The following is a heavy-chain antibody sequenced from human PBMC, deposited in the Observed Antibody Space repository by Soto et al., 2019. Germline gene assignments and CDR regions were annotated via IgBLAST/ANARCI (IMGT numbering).Heavy chain of an antibody. J-gene: IGHJ4*02. CDR3: ATGNVASMIEY. V-gene: IGHV4-4*02. Sequence: SETLSRTCVVSDGSLSTYYWWTWVRHPPCKGLELIGKMFHSGGADYSPSLKSRVTISADSSKNHFSLRLTAVTAADTAVYYCATGNVASMIEYWGQRSQVNVSS. CDR1: DGSLSTYYW. CDR2: MFHSGGA.